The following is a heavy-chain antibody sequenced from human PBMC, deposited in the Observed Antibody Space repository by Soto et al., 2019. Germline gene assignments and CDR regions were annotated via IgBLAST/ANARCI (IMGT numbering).Heavy chain of an antibody. Sequence: QVQLQESGPGLVKPSETLSLTCTVSGGSISTFYWSWSWQPPGKGLEWIGYIYASGTPNYNPSLKSRVTISIDTSKNQFSLNLSSVTAADTAVYYCARNSGSYSPFYYGTDVWGQGTTVTVSS. CDR3: ARNSGSYSPFYYGTDV. CDR1: GGSISTFY. D-gene: IGHD1-26*01. J-gene: IGHJ6*02. CDR2: IYASGTP. V-gene: IGHV4-59*01.